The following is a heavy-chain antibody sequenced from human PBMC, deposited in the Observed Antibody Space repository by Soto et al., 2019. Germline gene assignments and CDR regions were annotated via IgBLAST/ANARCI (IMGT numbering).Heavy chain of an antibody. CDR3: AKNGHPPYYYYGMDV. V-gene: IGHV1-18*01. J-gene: IGHJ6*02. CDR2: ISGYNGDT. CDR1: GYSFNTYG. D-gene: IGHD2-8*01. Sequence: ASLNVSCKSSGYSFNTYGISWVRQAPGQGLEWMGWISGYNGDTNNEQKFQDRVTMTIDRSTTTAYLELRSLTSDDTAVYYCAKNGHPPYYYYGMDVWGQ.